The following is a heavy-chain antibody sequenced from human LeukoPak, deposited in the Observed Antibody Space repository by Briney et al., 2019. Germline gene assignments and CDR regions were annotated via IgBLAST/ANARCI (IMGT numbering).Heavy chain of an antibody. Sequence: GGSLRLSCAVSGFTFSDYYISWICQAPGKGLELVSYISSSGSTIYYADSVKGRFTISRDNAKNSLYLQMNSLRAEDTAVYYCARDRIAARYFDYWGQGTLVTVSS. J-gene: IGHJ4*02. CDR1: GFTFSDYY. D-gene: IGHD6-6*01. CDR3: ARDRIAARYFDY. V-gene: IGHV3-11*01. CDR2: ISSSGSTI.